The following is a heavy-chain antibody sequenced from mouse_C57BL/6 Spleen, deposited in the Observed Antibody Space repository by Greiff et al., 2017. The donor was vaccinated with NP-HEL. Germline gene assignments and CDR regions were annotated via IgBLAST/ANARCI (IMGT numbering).Heavy chain of an antibody. Sequence: QVHVKQPGAELVRPGSSVKLSCKASGYTFTSYWMHWVKQRPIQGLEWIGNIDPSDSETHYNQKFKDKATLTVDKSSSTAYMQLSSLTSEDSAVYYCARLDYYGSSYGYWGQGTTLTVSS. V-gene: IGHV1-52*01. CDR2: IDPSDSET. J-gene: IGHJ2*01. CDR1: GYTFTSYW. D-gene: IGHD1-1*01. CDR3: ARLDYYGSSYGY.